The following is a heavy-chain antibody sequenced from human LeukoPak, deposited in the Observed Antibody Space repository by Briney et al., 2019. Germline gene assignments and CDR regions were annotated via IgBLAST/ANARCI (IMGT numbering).Heavy chain of an antibody. Sequence: SETLSLTCTVSGDSISSSSYYWGWIRQPPGKELEWIGSIYYSGSAYYNPSLNSRVTISVDTSKNQFSLKLSSVTAADTAVYYCARDYLGGNPDAFDIWGQGTMVTVSS. J-gene: IGHJ3*02. V-gene: IGHV4-39*07. CDR3: ARDYLGGNPDAFDI. CDR1: GDSISSSSYY. D-gene: IGHD4-23*01. CDR2: IYYSGSA.